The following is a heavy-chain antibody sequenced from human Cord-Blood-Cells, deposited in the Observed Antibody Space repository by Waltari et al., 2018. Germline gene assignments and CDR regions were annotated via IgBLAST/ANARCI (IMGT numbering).Heavy chain of an antibody. J-gene: IGHJ4*02. V-gene: IGHV3-30-3*01. D-gene: IGHD3-3*01. CDR2: ISYDGSNK. CDR3: ARDFAFDYYFDY. Sequence: QVQLVESGGGVVQPGRSLRLSCAASGFPFSSHAMHSVRQAPGKGLEWVAVISYDGSNKYYADSVKGRFTISRDNSKNTLYLQMNSLRAEDTAVYYCARDFAFDYYFDYWGQGTLVTVSS. CDR1: GFPFSSHA.